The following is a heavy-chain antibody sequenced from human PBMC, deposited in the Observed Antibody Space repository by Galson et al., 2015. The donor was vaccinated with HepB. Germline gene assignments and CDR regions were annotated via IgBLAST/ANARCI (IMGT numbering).Heavy chain of an antibody. J-gene: IGHJ6*02. CDR3: ARDLADTAMYYYYGMDV. V-gene: IGHV1-18*04. D-gene: IGHD5-18*01. Sequence: SVKVSCKASGYTFTSYGISWVRQAPGQGLEWMGWISAYNGNTNYAQKLQGRVTMTTDTSTSTAYMELRSLRSDDTAVYYCARDLADTAMYYYYGMDVWGQGTTVTVSS. CDR1: GYTFTSYG. CDR2: ISAYNGNT.